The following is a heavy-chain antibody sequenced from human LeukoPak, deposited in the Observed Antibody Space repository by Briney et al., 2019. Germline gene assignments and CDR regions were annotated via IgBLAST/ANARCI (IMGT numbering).Heavy chain of an antibody. Sequence: PSETLPLTCAVYGGSFSGYYWSWIRQPPGKGLEWIGEINHSGSTNYNPSLKSRVTISVDTSKNQFSLKLSSVTAADTAVYYCARATYCSGDSCYSGIFDYWGQGTLVTVSS. CDR1: GGSFSGYY. D-gene: IGHD2-15*01. CDR3: ARATYCSGDSCYSGIFDY. V-gene: IGHV4-34*01. CDR2: INHSGST. J-gene: IGHJ4*02.